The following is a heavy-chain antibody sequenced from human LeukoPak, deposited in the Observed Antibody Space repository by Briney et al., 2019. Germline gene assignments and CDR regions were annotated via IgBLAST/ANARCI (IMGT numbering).Heavy chain of an antibody. V-gene: IGHV4-59*08. CDR1: GGSFSGYY. D-gene: IGHD3-16*02. Sequence: PSETLSLTCAVYGGSFSGYYWSWIRQPPGKGLEWIGYIYYSGSTNYNPSLKSRVTISVDTSKNQFSLKLSSVTAADTAVYYCARGGYDYVWGSYRYTIFDYWGQGTLVTVSS. CDR3: ARGGYDYVWGSYRYTIFDY. CDR2: IYYSGST. J-gene: IGHJ4*02.